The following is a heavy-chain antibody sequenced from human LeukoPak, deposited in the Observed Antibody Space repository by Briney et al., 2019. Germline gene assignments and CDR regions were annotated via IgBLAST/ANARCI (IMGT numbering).Heavy chain of an antibody. J-gene: IGHJ4*02. Sequence: PGGSLRLSCAASGFTFSSYGMHWVRQAPGKGLEWVAVISYDGSNKYYADSVKGRFTISRDNSKNTLYLQMNSLRAEDTAVYYCAKDLGVGATFDYWGQGTLVTVSS. V-gene: IGHV3-30*18. CDR3: AKDLGVGATFDY. D-gene: IGHD1-26*01. CDR1: GFTFSSYG. CDR2: ISYDGSNK.